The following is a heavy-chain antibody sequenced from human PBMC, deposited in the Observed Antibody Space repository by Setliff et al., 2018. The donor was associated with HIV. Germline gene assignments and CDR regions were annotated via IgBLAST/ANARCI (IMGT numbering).Heavy chain of an antibody. CDR1: ELTFSNYA. D-gene: IGHD3-22*01. J-gene: IGHJ1*01. CDR3: VRDLVYYYDNSGSFYVAEYFQH. Sequence: PGGSLRLSCAASELTFSNYAMTWVRQAPGKGLEWVSSLSGSGGSTYYADPVKGRFTISRDNSKNTLYLRMNSLRAEDTAVYYCVRDLVYYYDNSGSFYVAEYFQHWGQGTLVTVSS. CDR2: LSGSGGST. V-gene: IGHV3-23*01.